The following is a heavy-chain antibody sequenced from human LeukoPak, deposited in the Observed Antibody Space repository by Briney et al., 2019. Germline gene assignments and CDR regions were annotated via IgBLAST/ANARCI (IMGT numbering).Heavy chain of an antibody. Sequence: SVKVSCKASGGTFSRYAISWVRQAPGQGLEWMGGIIPIFGTANYAQKFQGRITITADDSTSTAYMGLSSLRSEDTAVYYCARVYLKRDYYDSSAYFSFDYWGQGTLVTVSS. V-gene: IGHV1-69*01. CDR2: IIPIFGTA. D-gene: IGHD3-22*01. J-gene: IGHJ4*02. CDR1: GGTFSRYA. CDR3: ARVYLKRDYYDSSAYFSFDY.